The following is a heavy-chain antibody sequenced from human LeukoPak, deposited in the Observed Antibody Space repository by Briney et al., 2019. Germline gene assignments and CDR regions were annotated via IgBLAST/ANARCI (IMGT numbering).Heavy chain of an antibody. D-gene: IGHD5-12*01. V-gene: IGHV3-23*01. CDR2: INDNGSTR. Sequence: GGSLRLSCAASGFTFNNYAFHWVRQAPGKGLEWVSGINDNGSTRFYAASVKGRFTSSRDNPKNTLYQQMNGLRVEDTAVYYCAKDMQTWPRFPDYWGQGTLVTVSS. J-gene: IGHJ4*02. CDR1: GFTFNNYA. CDR3: AKDMQTWPRFPDY.